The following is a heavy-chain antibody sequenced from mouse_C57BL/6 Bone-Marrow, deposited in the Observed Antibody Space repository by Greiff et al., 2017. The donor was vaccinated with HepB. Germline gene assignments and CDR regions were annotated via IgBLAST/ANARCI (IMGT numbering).Heavy chain of an antibody. V-gene: IGHV1-81*01. J-gene: IGHJ2*01. Sequence: QVQLQQSGAELARPGASVKLSCKASGYTFTSYGISWVKQSTGQGLEWIGEIYPRSGNPYYNEKFKGKATLTADKSSSTAYMELRSRTSEDSAVYFCARSKGPITTVVATYDYWGQGTTLTVSS. CDR1: GYTFTSYG. CDR3: ARSKGPITTVVATYDY. D-gene: IGHD1-1*01. CDR2: IYPRSGNP.